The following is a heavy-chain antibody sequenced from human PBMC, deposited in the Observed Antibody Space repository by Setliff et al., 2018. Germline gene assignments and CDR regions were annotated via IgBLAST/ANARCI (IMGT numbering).Heavy chain of an antibody. CDR1: GYSFIAYY. V-gene: IGHV1-69*10. CDR2: ISPIRGEA. J-gene: IGHJ6*03. Sequence: SVKVSCKSSGYSFIAYYIHWVRQAPGQGLGWMGGISPIRGEADYAQKFQGKVIITADESTSTAYMALSSLGPEDTAVDYCDGGQPMVRKYYYYMDVWGKGTTVTVSS. CDR3: DGGQPMVRKYYYYMDV. D-gene: IGHD3-10*01.